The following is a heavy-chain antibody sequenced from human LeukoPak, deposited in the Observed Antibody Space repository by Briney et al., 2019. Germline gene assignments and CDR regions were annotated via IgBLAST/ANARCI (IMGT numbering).Heavy chain of an antibody. D-gene: IGHD2-15*01. CDR1: GGTFSSYA. CDR2: IIPILGIA. Sequence: ASVKVSCKASGGTFSSYAISWVRQAPGQGLEWMGRIIPILGIANYAQKFQGRVTITADKSTSTAYMELSSLRSEDTAVYYCAGDNLVECSGGSCLNYFDYWGQGTLVTVSS. CDR3: AGDNLVECSGGSCLNYFDY. J-gene: IGHJ4*02. V-gene: IGHV1-69*04.